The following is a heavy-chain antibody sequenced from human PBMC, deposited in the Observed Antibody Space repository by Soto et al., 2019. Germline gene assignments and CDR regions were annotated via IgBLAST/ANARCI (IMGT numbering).Heavy chain of an antibody. CDR1: GFTFSSYG. V-gene: IGHV3-30*18. CDR2: ISYDGSNI. J-gene: IGHJ6*02. CDR3: AKDRYSSNYHYGMDV. Sequence: GGSLRLSCAASGFTFSSYGMHWVRRAPGKGLEWVAVISYDGSNIYYADSVKGRFTISRDNSKNTLYLQMNSLRAEDTAVYYCAKDRYSSNYHYGMDVWGQGTTVTVSS. D-gene: IGHD6-13*01.